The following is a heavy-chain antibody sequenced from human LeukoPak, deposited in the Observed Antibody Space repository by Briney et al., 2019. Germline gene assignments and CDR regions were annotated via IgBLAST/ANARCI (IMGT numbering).Heavy chain of an antibody. Sequence: ASVKVSCKASGGTFSSYAISWVRQAPGQGLEWMGGIIPIFGTANYAQKFQGRVTITADKSTSTAYMELSSLRSEDTAVYYCARQRITMIVVVIRRDDAFDIWGQGTMVTVSS. CDR3: ARQRITMIVVVIRRDDAFDI. CDR2: IIPIFGTA. V-gene: IGHV1-69*06. J-gene: IGHJ3*02. CDR1: GGTFSSYA. D-gene: IGHD3-22*01.